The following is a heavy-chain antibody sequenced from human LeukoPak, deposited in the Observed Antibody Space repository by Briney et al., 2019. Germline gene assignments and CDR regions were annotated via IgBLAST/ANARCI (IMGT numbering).Heavy chain of an antibody. Sequence: PGGSLRLSCAASGFTFSNYAMHWVRQAPGKGLEWVSYISSSGSTIYYADSEKGRFTISRDNAKNSLYLQMNSLRAEDTAVYYCVRDVTGSGWYWGQGTLVTVSS. V-gene: IGHV3-48*03. CDR3: VRDVTGSGWY. D-gene: IGHD6-19*01. J-gene: IGHJ4*02. CDR2: ISSSGSTI. CDR1: GFTFSNYA.